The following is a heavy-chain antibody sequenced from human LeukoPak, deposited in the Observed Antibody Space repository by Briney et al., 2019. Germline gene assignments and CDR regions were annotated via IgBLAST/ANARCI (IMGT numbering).Heavy chain of an antibody. J-gene: IGHJ3*02. Sequence: SETLSLTCTVSGGSISNYFWSWIRQPPGKGLEWIGCIHYSGGTNYNPSLKSRVTISVDTSKNQFSLKLSSVTAADTAVYYCARPSRSVSTAGAFDIWGQGTMVTVSS. D-gene: IGHD5/OR15-5a*01. CDR1: GGSISNYF. V-gene: IGHV4-59*01. CDR2: IHYSGGT. CDR3: ARPSRSVSTAGAFDI.